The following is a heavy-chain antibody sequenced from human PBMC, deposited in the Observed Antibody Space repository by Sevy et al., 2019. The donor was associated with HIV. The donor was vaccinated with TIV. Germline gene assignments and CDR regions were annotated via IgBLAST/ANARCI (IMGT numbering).Heavy chain of an antibody. CDR1: GFSLSSNW. J-gene: IGHJ4*02. CDR3: ARDSDRSSYFAD. CDR2: IKHDGSEK. Sequence: GGSLRLSCAASGFSLSSNWMSWVRQAPGKGLEWLANIKHDGSEKFYVDSVKGRFTISRDNAMNSLFLDMHSLRVEDTAIYFCARDSDRSSYFADWGQGTLVTVSS. D-gene: IGHD6-13*01. V-gene: IGHV3-7*03.